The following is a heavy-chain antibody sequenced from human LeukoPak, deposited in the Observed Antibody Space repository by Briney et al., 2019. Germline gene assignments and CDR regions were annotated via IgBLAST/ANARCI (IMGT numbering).Heavy chain of an antibody. CDR1: GFIFSNYE. D-gene: IGHD6-13*01. Sequence: GGSLRLSCAASGFIFSNYEMNWVRQAPGKGMEWVSYISSSGTIIYYADSVRGRFTISRDNAKNSLYLQLNSLRAEDTAAYYCASGAIGAAGRDDDYWGQGTLVTVSS. J-gene: IGHJ4*02. CDR3: ASGAIGAAGRDDDY. V-gene: IGHV3-48*03. CDR2: ISSSGTII.